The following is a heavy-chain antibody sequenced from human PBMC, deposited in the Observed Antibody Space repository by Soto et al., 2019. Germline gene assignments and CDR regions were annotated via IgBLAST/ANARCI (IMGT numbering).Heavy chain of an antibody. CDR2: IRSKAYGGTT. J-gene: IGHJ4*02. D-gene: IGHD3-10*01. CDR1: GFTFDDYA. V-gene: IGHV3-49*04. Sequence: GGSRRLSCIASGFTFDDYAMSWVRQAPGKGLEWVGFIRSKAYGGTTEYAASVRGRFTISRDDSKSFAYLQMNSLKTEDTAVYFCARDGDYFVSGTYGYLDYWGLGTLVTVSS. CDR3: ARDGDYFVSGTYGYLDY.